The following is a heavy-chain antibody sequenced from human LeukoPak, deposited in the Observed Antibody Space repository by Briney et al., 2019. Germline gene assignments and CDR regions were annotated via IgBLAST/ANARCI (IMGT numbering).Heavy chain of an antibody. CDR3: ARDSYFYDSSGRGNDY. D-gene: IGHD3-22*01. J-gene: IGHJ4*02. Sequence: SVKVSCKASGGTFSSYAISWVRQAPGQGLEWMGGIIPIFGTANYAQKFQGRVTITADESTSTAYMELSSLRSEDTAVYYCARDSYFYDSSGRGNDYWGQGTLVTVSS. CDR2: IIPIFGTA. CDR1: GGTFSSYA. V-gene: IGHV1-69*13.